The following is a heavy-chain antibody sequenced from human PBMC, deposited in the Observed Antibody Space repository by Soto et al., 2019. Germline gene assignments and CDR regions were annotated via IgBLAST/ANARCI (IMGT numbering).Heavy chain of an antibody. V-gene: IGHV3-11*06. J-gene: IGHJ4*02. D-gene: IGHD3-10*01. CDR3: ARDRDGSGNSAKDY. Sequence: GGSLRLSCAASGFTFSDYYMSWVRQAPGKGLEWASYISRSSSYTNYADSVKGRFTISRDNAKNSVYLQMKSLRAEDTAVYYCARDRDGSGNSAKDYWGQGTLVTVSS. CDR2: ISRSSSYT. CDR1: GFTFSDYY.